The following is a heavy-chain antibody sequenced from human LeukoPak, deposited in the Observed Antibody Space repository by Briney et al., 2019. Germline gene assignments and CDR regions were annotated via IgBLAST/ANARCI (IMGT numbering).Heavy chain of an antibody. J-gene: IGHJ5*02. D-gene: IGHD6-19*01. CDR2: IYHSGST. CDR3: ARALRLSGWYPWFDP. Sequence: SETLSLTCAVSGYSISSGYYWGWIRQPPGKGLELIGSIYHSGSTYYNPSLKSRVTISVDTSKNQFSLKLSSVTAADTAVYYCARALRLSGWYPWFDPWGQGTLVTVSS. V-gene: IGHV4-38-2*01. CDR1: GYSISSGYY.